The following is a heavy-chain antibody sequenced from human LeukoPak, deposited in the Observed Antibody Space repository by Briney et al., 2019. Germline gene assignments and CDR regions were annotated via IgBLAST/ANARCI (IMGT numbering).Heavy chain of an antibody. V-gene: IGHV3-66*02. CDR1: GFTLSRDY. D-gene: IGHD1-14*01. CDR3: GRDPGHHNGVGV. J-gene: IGHJ6*02. CDR2: IYRDVGT. Sequence: GGSLRLSCAASGFTLSRDYMSWVRQAPGRGLEWVSTIYRDVGTYYADSVKGRFTISRDDSKNTVYLQLNSVTPEDTAVYYCGRDPGHHNGVGVWGHGTTVTISS.